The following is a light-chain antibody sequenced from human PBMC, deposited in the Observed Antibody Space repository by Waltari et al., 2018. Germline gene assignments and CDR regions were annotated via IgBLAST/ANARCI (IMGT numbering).Light chain of an antibody. Sequence: QSALTQPRSVSGSPGPSVNISCTGTSNAVGGYHYVPWYQHHPGEVPKLMIYDVTQRPSGVPDRFSGSKSGNTASLTISGLQADDEADYYCSSYGGTYFVFGGGTRLTVL. V-gene: IGLV2-11*01. CDR3: SSYGGTYFV. CDR2: DVT. CDR1: SNAVGGYHY. J-gene: IGLJ2*01.